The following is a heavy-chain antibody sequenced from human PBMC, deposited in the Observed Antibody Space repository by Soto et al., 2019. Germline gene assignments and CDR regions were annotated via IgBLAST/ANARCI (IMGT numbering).Heavy chain of an antibody. CDR1: GGTFSSYA. J-gene: IGHJ6*02. Sequence: QVQLVQSGAEVKKPGSSVKVSCKASGGTFSSYAISWVRQAPGQGLEWMGGLIPIFGTADYAQKFQSRVTITADESTSTAYMELSSLRSDDTAVYYCATHAVVTPGNYYSGMDVWGQGTTVTVSS. CDR3: ATHAVVTPGNYYSGMDV. CDR2: LIPIFGTA. D-gene: IGHD4-4*01. V-gene: IGHV1-69*12.